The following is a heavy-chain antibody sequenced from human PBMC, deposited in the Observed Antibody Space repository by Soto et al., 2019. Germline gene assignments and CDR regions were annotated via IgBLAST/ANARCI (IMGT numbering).Heavy chain of an antibody. Sequence: APVKVSCKASGGTFSSYAISWVRQAPGQGLEWMGGIIPIFGTANYAQKFQGRVTITADESTSTAYMELSSLRSEDTAVYYCALAISEWLLDGDQNYYYCRDVWDQETTFTVSS. V-gene: IGHV1-69*13. J-gene: IGHJ6*02. CDR2: IIPIFGTA. D-gene: IGHD3-3*01. CDR1: GGTFSSYA. CDR3: ALAISEWLLDGDQNYYYCRDV.